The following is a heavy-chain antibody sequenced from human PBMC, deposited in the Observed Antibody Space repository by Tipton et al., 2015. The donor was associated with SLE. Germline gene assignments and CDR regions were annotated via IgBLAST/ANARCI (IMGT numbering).Heavy chain of an antibody. D-gene: IGHD7-27*01. V-gene: IGHV4-39*07. J-gene: IGHJ4*02. CDR2: INHSGST. Sequence: TLSLTCTVSGGSISSSSYYWGWIRQPPGKGLEWIGEINHSGSTNYNPSLKSRVTISVDTSKNQFSLKLSSVTAADTAVYYCSTANWGGVDYWGQGTLVTVSS. CDR1: GGSISSSSYY. CDR3: STANWGGVDY.